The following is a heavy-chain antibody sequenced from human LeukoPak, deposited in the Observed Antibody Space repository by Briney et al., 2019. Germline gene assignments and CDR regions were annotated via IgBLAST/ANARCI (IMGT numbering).Heavy chain of an antibody. V-gene: IGHV4-59*01. CDR1: GGSITSYY. CDR3: ASTANYYGSGSYYKN. CDR2: IYYSGST. J-gene: IGHJ4*02. Sequence: PSETLSLTCTVSGGSITSYYWSWIRQPPGKGVEWIGNIYYSGSTNYNPSLKSRVTISIDTSKNQFSLKLSSVTAADTAVYYCASTANYYGSGSYYKNWGQGTLVTVSS. D-gene: IGHD3-10*01.